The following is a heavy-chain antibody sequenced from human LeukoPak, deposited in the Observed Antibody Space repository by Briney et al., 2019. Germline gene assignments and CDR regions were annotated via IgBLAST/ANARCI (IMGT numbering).Heavy chain of an antibody. J-gene: IGHJ3*01. D-gene: IGHD3-3*01. V-gene: IGHV5-51*01. CDR2: IRNFDT. CDR1: GFSFTSDC. Sequence: PGESLQISCKGSGFSFTSDCIGGAGHMPGKGREWMGLIRNFDTRYSPSFQGQVTMSADKSVSTAYLQWSSLKASDTAMYYCGRRPMRDFRDAFDVWGQGTMVTVS. CDR3: GRRPMRDFRDAFDV.